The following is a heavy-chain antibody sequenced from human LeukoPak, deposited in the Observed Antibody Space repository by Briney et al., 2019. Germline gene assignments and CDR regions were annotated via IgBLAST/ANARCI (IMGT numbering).Heavy chain of an antibody. CDR2: ISTYNGNT. V-gene: IGHV1-18*01. J-gene: IGHJ4*02. CDR1: GYTFTSYG. Sequence: GASVKVSCKASGYTFTSYGISWVRQPPRPGLERMGWISTYNGNTNYAQNLQGRVTMTTDTSTSTAYMELRSLRSDDTAVYYCARDRQGGALDYWGQGTLVTVSS. D-gene: IGHD3-16*01. CDR3: ARDRQGGALDY.